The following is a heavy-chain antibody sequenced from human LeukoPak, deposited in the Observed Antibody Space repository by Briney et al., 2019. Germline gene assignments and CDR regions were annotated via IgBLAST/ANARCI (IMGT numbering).Heavy chain of an antibody. CDR1: GYTFTSYG. J-gene: IGHJ3*02. D-gene: IGHD2-15*01. Sequence: ASVKVSCKASGYTFTSYGISWVRQAPGQGLEWMGWISAYNGNTNYAQKLQGRVTMTTDTPTSTAYMELRSLRSDDTAVYYCARESYGYCSGGSCSLVSFDIWGQGTMVTVSS. V-gene: IGHV1-18*01. CDR2: ISAYNGNT. CDR3: ARESYGYCSGGSCSLVSFDI.